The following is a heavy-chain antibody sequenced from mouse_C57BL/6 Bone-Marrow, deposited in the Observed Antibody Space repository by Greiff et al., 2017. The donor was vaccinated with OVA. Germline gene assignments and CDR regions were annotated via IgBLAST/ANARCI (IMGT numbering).Heavy chain of an antibody. CDR3: ARFTTVPLNV. CDR1: GYTFTSYT. D-gene: IGHD1-1*01. V-gene: IGHV1-4*01. CDR2: INPSSGYT. J-gene: IGHJ1*03. Sequence: VKLVESGAELARPGASVKMSCKASGYTFTSYTMHWVKQRPGQGLEWIGFINPSSGYTKYNQKFKDKATLTADKSSSTAYMQLSSLTSEDSAVYYCARFTTVPLNVWGTGTTVTVSS.